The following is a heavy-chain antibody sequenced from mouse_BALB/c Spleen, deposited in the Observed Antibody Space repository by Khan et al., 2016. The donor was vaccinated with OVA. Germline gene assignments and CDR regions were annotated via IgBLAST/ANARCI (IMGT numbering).Heavy chain of an antibody. CDR1: GYSITSGNY. Sequence: EVQLQESGPGLVKPSQSLSLTCSVTGYSITSGNYWNWIRQFPGNKLEWMGYISYDGSFNYNPSLKNRISITRDTSENQFFLQLNSVTTEDTATYFCARRFYYSYWYFDVWGAGTTVTVSS. V-gene: IGHV3-6*02. D-gene: IGHD1-1*01. J-gene: IGHJ1*01. CDR2: ISYDGSF. CDR3: ARRFYYSYWYFDV.